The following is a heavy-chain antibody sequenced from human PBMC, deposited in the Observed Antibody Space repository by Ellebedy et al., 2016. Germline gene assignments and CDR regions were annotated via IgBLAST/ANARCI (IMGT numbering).Heavy chain of an antibody. Sequence: GGSLRLSCAASGFTFTTRRMNWLRQAPGKGLEWVSSISGNPQFLEYIDSVRGRFTISRDNAKNTLYLQMNSLRAEDTAVYYCARDVDSSGYYTVLYWGQGTLVTVSS. D-gene: IGHD3-22*01. CDR2: ISGNPQFL. J-gene: IGHJ4*02. CDR3: ARDVDSSGYYTVLY. CDR1: GFTFTTRR. V-gene: IGHV3-21*01.